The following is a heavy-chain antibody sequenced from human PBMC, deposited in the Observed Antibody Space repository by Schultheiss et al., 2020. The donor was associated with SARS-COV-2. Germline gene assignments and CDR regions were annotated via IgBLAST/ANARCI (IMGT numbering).Heavy chain of an antibody. CDR1: GFTFSSYE. CDR3: ARADYYDSSGPTYYFDY. J-gene: IGHJ4*02. D-gene: IGHD3-22*01. Sequence: GESLKISCAASGFTFSSYEMNWVRQAPGKGLEWVAVISYDGSNKYYADSVKGRFTISRDNSKNTLYLQMNSLRAEDTAVYYCARADYYDSSGPTYYFDYWGQGTLVTVSS. V-gene: IGHV3-30*04. CDR2: ISYDGSNK.